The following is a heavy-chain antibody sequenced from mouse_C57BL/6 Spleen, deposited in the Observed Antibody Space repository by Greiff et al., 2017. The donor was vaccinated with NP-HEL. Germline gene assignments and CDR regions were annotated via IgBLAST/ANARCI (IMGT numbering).Heavy chain of an antibody. CDR3: ARRPVDYAMDY. V-gene: IGHV5-17*01. CDR2: ISSGSSTI. Sequence: EVKLMESGGGLVKPGGSLKLSCAASGFTFSDYGMHWVRQAPEKGLEWVAYISSGSSTIYYADTVKGRFTISRDNAKNTLFLQMTSLRSEDTAMYYCARRPVDYAMDYWGQGTSVTVSS. J-gene: IGHJ4*01. CDR1: GFTFSDYG.